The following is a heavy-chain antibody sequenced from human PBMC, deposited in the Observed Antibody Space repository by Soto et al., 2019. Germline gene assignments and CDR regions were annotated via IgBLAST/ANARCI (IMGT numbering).Heavy chain of an antibody. V-gene: IGHV1-69*06. CDR3: ARDMTRTVVPYFDF. J-gene: IGHJ4*02. Sequence: QVQLVQSGAEVKKPGYSVKVSCKASGGTFSNYVVNWVRQAPGQGLEWMGRIIPISGAANYAQKFQGRVTITADKSTSTSYMELSSLRAEDTAVYYCARDMTRTVVPYFDFWGQGTLVTVSS. D-gene: IGHD1-7*01. CDR1: GGTFSNYV. CDR2: IIPISGAA.